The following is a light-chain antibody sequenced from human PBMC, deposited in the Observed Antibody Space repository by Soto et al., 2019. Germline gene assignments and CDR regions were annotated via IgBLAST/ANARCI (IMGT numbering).Light chain of an antibody. CDR1: QRVSSNY. Sequence: EIVLTQSPGTLSLSPGERATLSCRASQRVSSNYSAWYQQKPGQAPRLLIYGASSRAPGIPDRFSGSGSGTDFTLTISRLEPEDFAVYYCQHYGRSAYTFGQGTTLEIK. V-gene: IGKV3-20*01. J-gene: IGKJ2*01. CDR2: GAS. CDR3: QHYGRSAYT.